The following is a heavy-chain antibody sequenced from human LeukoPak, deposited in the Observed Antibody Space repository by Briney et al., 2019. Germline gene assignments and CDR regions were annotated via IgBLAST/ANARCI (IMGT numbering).Heavy chain of an antibody. CDR1: GFALKSYS. Sequence: GGSLRLSCAGSGFALKSYSLSWVRQAPGKGLEWLSYIGKNGNLVDYADSVKGRFTVSRDNTKNLMFLQMNNLRADDTAVYYCATDTNLVDLIQGDGHEDEKFDRWGQGTMVTVSS. CDR3: ATDTNLVDLIQGDGHEDEKFDR. CDR2: IGKNGNLV. V-gene: IGHV3-48*04. D-gene: IGHD2-8*01. J-gene: IGHJ3*02.